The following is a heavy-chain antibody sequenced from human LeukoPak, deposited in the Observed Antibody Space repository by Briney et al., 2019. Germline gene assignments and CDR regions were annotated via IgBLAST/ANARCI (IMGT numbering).Heavy chain of an antibody. J-gene: IGHJ4*02. D-gene: IGHD3-22*01. V-gene: IGHV1-24*01. CDR2: FDVAETDT. Sequence: GASVKVSCKVSGYTLSELSMHWVRQSPGKGLEWMGGFDVAETDTIYAQKFQGRVTITADKSTSTAYMELSSLRSEDTAVYYCARSYYYDSSGYYLGIDYWGQGTLVTVSS. CDR1: GYTLSELS. CDR3: ARSYYYDSSGYYLGIDY.